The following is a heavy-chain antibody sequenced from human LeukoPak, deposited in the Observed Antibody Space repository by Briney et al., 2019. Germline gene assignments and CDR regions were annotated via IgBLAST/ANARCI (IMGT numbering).Heavy chain of an antibody. J-gene: IGHJ6*03. D-gene: IGHD6-6*01. CDR2: LYHSGST. V-gene: IGHV4-38-2*02. Sequence: SETLSLTCTVSVYSIRSGYYWGWTRQPPGKGLEWIGRLYHSGSTYYNPSLKSRVSTSVDTYQHQFSLKLSSVTAADTAVYYCARGDSSSSSDKHSPYYYMHVWGKGTTVTVSS. CDR3: ARGDSSSSSDKHSPYYYMHV. CDR1: VYSIRSGYY.